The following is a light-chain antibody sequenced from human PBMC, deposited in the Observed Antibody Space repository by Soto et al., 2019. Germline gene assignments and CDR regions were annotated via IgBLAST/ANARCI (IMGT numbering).Light chain of an antibody. CDR3: AAWDDSLKALV. V-gene: IGLV1-44*01. CDR2: SNN. Sequence: QSVLSQSPSASGTPGQRVIISCSGSSSNIGTNTVSWHQQVPGAAPKLLIWSNNQRPSGVPDRFSGSKFGTSASLAISGLQSEDEADYYCAAWDDSLKALVFGGGTKLTVL. CDR1: SSNIGTNT. J-gene: IGLJ2*01.